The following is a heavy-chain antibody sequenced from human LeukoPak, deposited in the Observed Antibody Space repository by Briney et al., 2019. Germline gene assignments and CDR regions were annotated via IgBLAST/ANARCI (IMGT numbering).Heavy chain of an antibody. D-gene: IGHD2-8*01. CDR1: GFTFSSYA. J-gene: IGHJ4*02. CDR2: VSGSGGTT. V-gene: IGHV3-23*01. Sequence: PGGSLRLSCAASGFTFSSYAMSWVRQAPGKGLEWVSGVSGSGGTTYYADSVKGRFTISRDNSKNTLYLQMNSLRAEDTAVYYCAKDSVRDIVLMVYALWGQGTLVTVSS. CDR3: AKDSVRDIVLMVYAL.